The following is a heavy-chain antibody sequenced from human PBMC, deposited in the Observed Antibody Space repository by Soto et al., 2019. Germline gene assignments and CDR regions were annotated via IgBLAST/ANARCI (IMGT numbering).Heavy chain of an antibody. V-gene: IGHV3-23*01. D-gene: IGHD6-13*01. Sequence: GGSLRLSCVGSGFSFSSYAMNWVRQAPGQGLEWVSGISGSGGTTFYADFVKGRFTISRDNSKNTLYLQMNSLRAEDTAVYYCAKDLGYTSSWYYALHIWGQGTMVTVSS. CDR1: GFSFSSYA. CDR2: ISGSGGTT. CDR3: AKDLGYTSSWYYALHI. J-gene: IGHJ3*02.